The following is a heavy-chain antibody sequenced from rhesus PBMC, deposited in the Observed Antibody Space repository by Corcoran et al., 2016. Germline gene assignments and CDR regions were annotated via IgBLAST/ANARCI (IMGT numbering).Heavy chain of an antibody. CDR1: GFTFRSYG. CDR2: FNGGAGTT. CDR3: AKRLPGSTVAAFDY. D-gene: IGHD4-29*01. Sequence: EVQLVETGGGLVQPGGSLKLSCAASGFTFRSYGMSWVRQAPGKWLEWFSTFNGGAGTTDYADSMKGRVTLSRDHSKNTLSLHMNSLRVEDTAVYYCAKRLPGSTVAAFDYWGQGVLVTVSS. V-gene: IGHV3S5*01. J-gene: IGHJ4*01.